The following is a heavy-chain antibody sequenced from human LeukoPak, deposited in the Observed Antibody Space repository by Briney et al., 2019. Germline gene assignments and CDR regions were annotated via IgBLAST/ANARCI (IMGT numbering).Heavy chain of an antibody. V-gene: IGHV5-51*01. Sequence: KVSCKASGYTFTSYGISWVRQMPGKGLEWMGIIYPGDSDTRYSPSFQGQVTISADKSISTAYLQWSSLKASDTAMYYCARLDNEWLFDYWGQGTLVTVSS. CDR2: IYPGDSDT. CDR1: GYTFTSYG. J-gene: IGHJ4*02. CDR3: ARLDNEWLFDY. D-gene: IGHD6-19*01.